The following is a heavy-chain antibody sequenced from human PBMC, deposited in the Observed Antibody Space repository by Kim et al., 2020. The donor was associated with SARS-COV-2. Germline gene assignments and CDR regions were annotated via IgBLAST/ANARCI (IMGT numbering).Heavy chain of an antibody. CDR1: GFTFKNAW. J-gene: IGHJ4*02. CDR2: IKSKADGGTA. D-gene: IGHD3-10*02. Sequence: GSLRLSCAASGFTFKNAWMTWVRQGPGKGLEWVGRIKSKADGGTADYAAPVKGRFTISRDDSKNMLYLDMNSLKTEDTGVYYCNAYVGVIPQWGQGTLV. CDR3: NAYVGVIPQ. V-gene: IGHV3-15*01.